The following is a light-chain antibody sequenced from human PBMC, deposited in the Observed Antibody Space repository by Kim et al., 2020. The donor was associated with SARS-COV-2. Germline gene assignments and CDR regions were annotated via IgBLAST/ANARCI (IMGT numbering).Light chain of an antibody. CDR3: ATWDDSMTGFV. CDR1: SSNIGINV. Sequence: GQRVTVSCSGSSSNIGINVVNWYQQLPGPAPKLVIYDSNQRPSGVPDRFSGSKSGTSASLAISGLQSEDEADYFCATWDDSMTGFVLGTGTKVTVL. J-gene: IGLJ1*01. CDR2: DSN. V-gene: IGLV1-44*01.